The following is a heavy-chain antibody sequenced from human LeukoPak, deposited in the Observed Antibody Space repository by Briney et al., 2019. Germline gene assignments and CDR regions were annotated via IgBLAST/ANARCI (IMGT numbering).Heavy chain of an antibody. V-gene: IGHV3-21*01. CDR3: ARDRGYCSGGSCYPHYFDY. CDR1: GFTFSSYS. J-gene: IGHJ4*02. D-gene: IGHD2-15*01. Sequence: PGGSLRLSCAASGFTFSSYSMNWVRQAPGKGLEWVSSISSSSSYIYYADSVKGRFTISRDNAKNSLYLQMNSLRAEDTAVYYCARDRGYCSGGSCYPHYFDYWGQGTLVTVSS. CDR2: ISSSSSYI.